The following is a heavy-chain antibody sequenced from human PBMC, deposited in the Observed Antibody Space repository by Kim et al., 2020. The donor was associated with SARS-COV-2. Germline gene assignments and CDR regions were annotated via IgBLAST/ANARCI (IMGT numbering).Heavy chain of an antibody. Sequence: GGSLRLSCAASGFTLRSYWINWVRQAPGKGLVWVSRIGGDGISTHYADSVKGRFTVSRDNDYNTVYLQMNSLRADDTAVYYCARGMFKTGFDVWGQGTTVTVSS. CDR3: ARGMFKTGFDV. J-gene: IGHJ6*02. CDR1: GFTLRSYW. D-gene: IGHD3-10*02. V-gene: IGHV3-74*01. CDR2: IGGDGIST.